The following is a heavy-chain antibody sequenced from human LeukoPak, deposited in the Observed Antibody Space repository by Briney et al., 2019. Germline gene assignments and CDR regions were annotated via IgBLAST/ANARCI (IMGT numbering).Heavy chain of an antibody. CDR2: ISGSGGST. Sequence: PGGSLRLSCAASGFTFSSYAMRWVRQAPGKGLEWVSAISGSGGSTYYADSVKGRFTISRDNSKNTLYLQMNSLRAEDTAVYYCASLGSSSGWYWENWLDPWGRGTLVTVSS. J-gene: IGHJ5*02. V-gene: IGHV3-23*01. D-gene: IGHD6-19*01. CDR1: GFTFSSYA. CDR3: ASLGSSSGWYWENWLDP.